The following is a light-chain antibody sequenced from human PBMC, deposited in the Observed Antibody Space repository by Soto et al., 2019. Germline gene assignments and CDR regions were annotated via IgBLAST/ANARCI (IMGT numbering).Light chain of an antibody. CDR2: GAS. CDR1: QSVSTSY. J-gene: IGKJ1*01. V-gene: IGKV3-20*01. Sequence: IGLTQSPATLSLSPGERASLSCRASQSVSTSYFAWYQQKPGQAPRLLIYGASSRATGIPDRFSGSGSGTDFTLTISRLEPEDFAVYYCQQSTGSLWTFGQGTKVDIK. CDR3: QQSTGSLWT.